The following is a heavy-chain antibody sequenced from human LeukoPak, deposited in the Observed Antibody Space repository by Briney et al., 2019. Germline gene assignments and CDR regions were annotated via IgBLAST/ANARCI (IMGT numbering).Heavy chain of an antibody. V-gene: IGHV5-51*01. CDR2: IYPGDSDT. D-gene: IGHD6-13*01. Sequence: PGESLKISCNAFGYSFTNYWIGWVRQMPGKGLEWMGIIYPGDSDTRYSPSLQGQVTISADKSISTAYLQWSSLKASDTAIYYCARRDSSSDDAYDAFHIWGQGTMVTVSS. CDR1: GYSFTNYW. CDR3: ARRDSSSDDAYDAFHI. J-gene: IGHJ3*02.